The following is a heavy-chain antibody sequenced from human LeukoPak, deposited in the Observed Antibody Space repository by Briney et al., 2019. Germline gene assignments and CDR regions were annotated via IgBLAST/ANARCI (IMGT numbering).Heavy chain of an antibody. V-gene: IGHV4-30-4*01. CDR2: IYYSGST. D-gene: IGHD3-10*01. CDR3: ARMNYGSGSPDY. Sequence: SQTLSLTCTVPGGSISSGDYYWSWIRQPPGKGLEWIGYIYYSGSTYYNPSLKSRVTISVDTSKNQFSLKLSSVTAADTAVYYCARMNYGSGSPDYWGQGTLVTVSS. CDR1: GGSISSGDYY. J-gene: IGHJ4*02.